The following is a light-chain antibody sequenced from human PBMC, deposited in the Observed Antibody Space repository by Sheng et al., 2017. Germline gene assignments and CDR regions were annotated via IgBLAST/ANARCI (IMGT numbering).Light chain of an antibody. Sequence: EIVMTQSPATLSVSPGERATLSCRASQSVSNYLAWYQQKPGQAPRLVMYDASNRATGIPARFSGSGSGTDFALTISSLEPEDFGVYYCQQRSVWVTFGGGTKVEIK. CDR3: QQRSVWVT. CDR2: DAS. J-gene: IGKJ4*01. V-gene: IGKV3-11*01. CDR1: QSVSNY.